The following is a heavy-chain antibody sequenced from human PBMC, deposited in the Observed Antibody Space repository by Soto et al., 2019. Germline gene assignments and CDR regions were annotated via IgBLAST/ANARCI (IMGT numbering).Heavy chain of an antibody. J-gene: IGHJ5*02. D-gene: IGHD3-10*01. CDR3: ARRSILWFGELPIWFDP. V-gene: IGHV4-34*01. Sequence: QVQLQQWGAGLLKPSETLSLTGAVYGGSFSGDYWSWIRQPPGKGLEWIGEINHSGSTNYNPSLKSRVHISVDTSKNQFSLKRGSVTSADSAVYYCARRSILWFGELPIWFDPWGQGTLVTVSS. CDR1: GGSFSGDY. CDR2: INHSGST.